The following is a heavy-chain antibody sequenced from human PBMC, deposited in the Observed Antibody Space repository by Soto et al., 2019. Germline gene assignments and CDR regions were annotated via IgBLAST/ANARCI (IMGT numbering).Heavy chain of an antibody. D-gene: IGHD5-12*01. Sequence: QGQLVQSGAEVKKPGSSVKVSCKASGGTYSSYGISWVRQAPGQGLEWMGGIKPIFGTANYAQKFEGRITVTADKSTSTVYRELSSLRSEDTAVYYCASGGGSSGSDYLGGHLDYWGQGTLVTVSS. CDR2: IKPIFGTA. J-gene: IGHJ4*02. CDR1: GGTYSSYG. V-gene: IGHV1-69*06. CDR3: ASGGGSSGSDYLGGHLDY.